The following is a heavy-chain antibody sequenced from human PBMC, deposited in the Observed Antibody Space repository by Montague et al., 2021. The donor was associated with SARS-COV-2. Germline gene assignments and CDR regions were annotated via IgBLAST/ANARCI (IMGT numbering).Heavy chain of an antibody. J-gene: IGHJ6*02. CDR2: LYQRGKK. CDR1: LGSGGRELRR. V-gene: IGHV4-39*01. Sequence: SETLSLTCAGDLGSGGRELRRRSEEHPPERQALLKIGSLYQRGKKNYNPSLKSRLTISVDTSKNQFSLNLSSVTAADTAVYYCARHRALGGGLPLGELSFAYGYYYYCMDVWGQGTTFTVSS. CDR3: ARHRALGGGLPLGELSFAYGYYYYCMDV. D-gene: IGHD3-16*02.